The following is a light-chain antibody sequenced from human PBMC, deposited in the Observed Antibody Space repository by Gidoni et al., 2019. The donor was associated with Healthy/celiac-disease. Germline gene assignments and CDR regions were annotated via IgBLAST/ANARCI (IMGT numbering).Light chain of an antibody. CDR1: QSVSSSY. CDR3: QQYGSSTLT. J-gene: IGKJ4*01. CDR2: GAS. Sequence: EIVLPQSPGTLSLSPGERATLSCRASQSVSSSYLAWYQQKPGQAPRLLIYGASRRATGIPDRFSGSGSGTDFTLTISRLEPEDFAVYYCQQYGSSTLTFGGGTKVEIK. V-gene: IGKV3-20*01.